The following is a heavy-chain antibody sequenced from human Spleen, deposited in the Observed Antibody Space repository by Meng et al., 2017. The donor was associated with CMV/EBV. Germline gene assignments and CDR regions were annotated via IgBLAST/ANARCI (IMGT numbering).Heavy chain of an antibody. CDR1: GYTFSNYV. Sequence: ASVKVSCKASGYTFSNYVISWVRQAPGQGLEWMGWISTHNGNTNYVQKLQGRVTMTRDTSTSTAYMELRSLRSDDTAVYYCATDLWRGAAYYFDTSAHPRSYYFDSWGQGTLVTVSS. V-gene: IGHV1-18*04. CDR3: ATDLWRGAAYYFDTSAHPRSYYFDS. CDR2: ISTHNGNT. D-gene: IGHD3-22*01. J-gene: IGHJ4*02.